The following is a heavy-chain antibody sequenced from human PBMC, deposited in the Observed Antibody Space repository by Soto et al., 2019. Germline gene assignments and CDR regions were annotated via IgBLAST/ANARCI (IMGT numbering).Heavy chain of an antibody. CDR1: GGSISSGGYY. J-gene: IGHJ6*02. Sequence: PSETLSLTCTVSGGSISSGGYYWSWIRQHPGKGLEWIGNIYYSGNTYYNPSLKSRLTISVDTSKNQFSLNLSSVTAADTAVYYCARDRLMATAGTARHYFGLDVWGQGTTVTVS. CDR3: ARDRLMATAGTARHYFGLDV. CDR2: IYYSGNT. D-gene: IGHD5-18*01. V-gene: IGHV4-31*03.